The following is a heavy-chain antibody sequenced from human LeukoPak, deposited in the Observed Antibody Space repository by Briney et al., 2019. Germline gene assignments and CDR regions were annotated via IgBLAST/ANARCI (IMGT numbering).Heavy chain of an antibody. CDR1: GGSISSSSYY. D-gene: IGHD3-10*01. CDR2: IYYSGST. Sequence: PSETLSLTCTVSGGSISSSSYYWGWIRQPPGKGLEWIGSIYYSGSTYYNPSLKSRVTISVDTSKNQFSLKLSSVTAADAAVYYCVRGVLGVTDNYDYWGQGTLVTVSS. J-gene: IGHJ4*02. V-gene: IGHV4-39*07. CDR3: VRGVLGVTDNYDY.